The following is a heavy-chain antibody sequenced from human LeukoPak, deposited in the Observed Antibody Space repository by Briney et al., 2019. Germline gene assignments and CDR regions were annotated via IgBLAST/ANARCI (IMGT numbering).Heavy chain of an antibody. V-gene: IGHV3-21*01. CDR3: ARRATTERGHSYGLDF. J-gene: IGHJ4*02. Sequence: GESLRLSCAASGFTFSSYFMNWVRQAPGKGLEWVSSISSSSTYIYYADSVKGRFTVSRDNAKNSLYLQMNSLRAEDTAVYYCARRATTERGHSYGLDFWGQGTLVTVSS. CDR1: GFTFSSYF. CDR2: ISSSSTYI. D-gene: IGHD5-18*01.